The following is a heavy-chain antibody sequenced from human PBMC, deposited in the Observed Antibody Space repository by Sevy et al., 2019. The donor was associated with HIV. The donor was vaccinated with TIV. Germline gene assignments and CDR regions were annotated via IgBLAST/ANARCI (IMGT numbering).Heavy chain of an antibody. D-gene: IGHD5-12*01. Sequence: GGSLRLSCAASGFTFNSYWMSWVRQAPGKGLEWVANIKQDGSEKYYVDSVKGRFTISRDNSQNSLFLQMNTLRAEDTAVYYCARESRPYDTYYYYYGMDVWGQGTTVTVSS. CDR3: ARESRPYDTYYYYYGMDV. CDR1: GFTFNSYW. CDR2: IKQDGSEK. V-gene: IGHV3-7*01. J-gene: IGHJ6*02.